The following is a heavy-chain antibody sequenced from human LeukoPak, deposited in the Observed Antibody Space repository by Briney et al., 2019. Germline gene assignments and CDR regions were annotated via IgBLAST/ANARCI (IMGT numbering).Heavy chain of an antibody. CDR2: IYYSGST. D-gene: IGHD1/OR15-1a*01. Sequence: SETLSLTCTVSGGSISSYYWSWIRQPPGKGLEWIGYIYYSGSTNYNPSLKSRVTISVDTSKNQFSLKLSSVTAADTAVYYCARGLAGTLSYYFYYWGQGTLVTVSS. CDR1: GGSISSYY. V-gene: IGHV4-59*01. J-gene: IGHJ4*02. CDR3: ARGLAGTLSYYFYY.